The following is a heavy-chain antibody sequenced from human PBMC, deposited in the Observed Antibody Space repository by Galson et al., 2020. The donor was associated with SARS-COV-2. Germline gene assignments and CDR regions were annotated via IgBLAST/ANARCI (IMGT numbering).Heavy chain of an antibody. J-gene: IGHJ6*03. CDR1: GFTFSSYS. CDR2: ISSSSSYI. CDR3: ARAGGDYMDV. D-gene: IGHD2-8*02. V-gene: IGHV3-21*01. Sequence: NSGGSLRLSCAASGFTFSSYSMNWVRQAPGKGLEWVSSISSSSSYIYYADSVKGRFTISRDNSKNTLYLQMNSLRAEDTAVYYCARAGGDYMDVWGKGTTVTVSS.